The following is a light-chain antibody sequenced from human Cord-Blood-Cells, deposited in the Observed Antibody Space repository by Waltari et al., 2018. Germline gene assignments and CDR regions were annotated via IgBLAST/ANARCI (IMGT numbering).Light chain of an antibody. CDR3: QSADSSGTWV. CDR1: ALPTQY. V-gene: IGLV3-25*02. J-gene: IGLJ3*02. Sequence: SYELTQPPSVSVSPGQTARITCSGDALPTQYAYWYQQKPGQAPVLVIYTASERPSGIPERFSCSSSGTTVTLTISVVQAEDEADYYCQSADSSGTWVFGGGTKLTVL. CDR2: TAS.